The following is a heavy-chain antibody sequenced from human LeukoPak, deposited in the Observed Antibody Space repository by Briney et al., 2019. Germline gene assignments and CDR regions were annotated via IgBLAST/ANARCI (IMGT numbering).Heavy chain of an antibody. Sequence: GGTLRLSCAASGFTFRSFAMNWVRQAPAKGLEWVAVISSDGTRKFYADSVKGRFTISRDSSENMLYLQMNSLRAEDTAVYYCARDKTATTSLNWFDPWGQGTLVTVSS. V-gene: IGHV3-30-3*01. D-gene: IGHD1-26*01. J-gene: IGHJ5*02. CDR3: ARDKTATTSLNWFDP. CDR2: ISSDGTRK. CDR1: GFTFRSFA.